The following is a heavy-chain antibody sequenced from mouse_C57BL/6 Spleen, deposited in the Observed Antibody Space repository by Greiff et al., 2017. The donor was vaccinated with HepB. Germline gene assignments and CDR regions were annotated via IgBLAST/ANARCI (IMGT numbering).Heavy chain of an antibody. Sequence: VQLQQSGAELARPGASVKLSCKASGYTFTSYGISWVKQRTGQGLEWIGEIYPRSGNTYYNEKFKGKATLTADKSSSTAYMEIRSLTSEDSAVYFCAMWDGYPWFAYWGQGTLVTVSA. V-gene: IGHV1-81*01. CDR3: AMWDGYPWFAY. CDR2: IYPRSGNT. J-gene: IGHJ3*01. D-gene: IGHD2-3*01. CDR1: GYTFTSYG.